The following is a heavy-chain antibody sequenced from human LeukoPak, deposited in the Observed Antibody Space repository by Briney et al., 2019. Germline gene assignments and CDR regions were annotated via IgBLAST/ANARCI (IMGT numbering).Heavy chain of an antibody. D-gene: IGHD6-19*01. CDR1: GYTFTGYY. Sequence: ASVKVSCKASGYTFTGYYMHWVRQAPGQGLEWMGIINPSGGSTSYAQKFQGRVTMTRDTSTSTVYMELSSLRSEDTAVYYCAREGSPSSGASDAFDIWGQGTMVTVSS. CDR2: INPSGGST. V-gene: IGHV1-46*01. J-gene: IGHJ3*02. CDR3: AREGSPSSGASDAFDI.